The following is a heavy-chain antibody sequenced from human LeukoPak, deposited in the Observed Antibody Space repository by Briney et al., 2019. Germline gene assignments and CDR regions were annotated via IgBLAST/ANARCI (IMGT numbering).Heavy chain of an antibody. CDR1: GFTFSSYA. D-gene: IGHD5-18*01. J-gene: IGHJ4*02. CDR2: ISYDGSNK. CDR3: ARAWVQRGYYFDY. V-gene: IGHV3-30-3*01. Sequence: GGSLRLSCAASGFTFSSYAMHWVRQAPGKGLEWVAVISYDGSNKYYADSVKGRFTISRDNSKNTLYLQMNSLRAEDTAVYYCARAWVQRGYYFDYWGQGTLVTVSS.